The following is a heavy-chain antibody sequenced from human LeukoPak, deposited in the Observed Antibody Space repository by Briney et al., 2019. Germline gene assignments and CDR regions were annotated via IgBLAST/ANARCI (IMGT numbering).Heavy chain of an antibody. CDR1: GGSISSYY. CDR2: IYTSGST. CDR3: ASEGGIAVAGTQRTTDFDY. V-gene: IGHV4-4*07. Sequence: SETLSLTCTVSGGSISSYYWSWIRQPAGKGLEWIGRIYTSGSTNYNPSLKSRVTMSVDTSKNQFSLKLSSVTAADTAVYYCASEGGIAVAGTQRTTDFDYWGQGTLVTASS. J-gene: IGHJ4*02. D-gene: IGHD6-19*01.